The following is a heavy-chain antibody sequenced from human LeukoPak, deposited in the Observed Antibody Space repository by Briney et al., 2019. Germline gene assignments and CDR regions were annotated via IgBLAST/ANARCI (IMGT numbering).Heavy chain of an antibody. J-gene: IGHJ4*02. V-gene: IGHV3-23*01. D-gene: IGHD2-2*01. CDR1: GFTFSSYA. CDR2: ISGSGGST. Sequence: GGSLRLSCAASGFTFSSYAMSWVRQAPGKGLEWVSAISGSGGSTYCADSVKGRFTISRDNAKNSLYLQMNSLRAEDTAVYYCARDGAPDAHCSSTSCAIRWGQGTLVTVSS. CDR3: ARDGAPDAHCSSTSCAIR.